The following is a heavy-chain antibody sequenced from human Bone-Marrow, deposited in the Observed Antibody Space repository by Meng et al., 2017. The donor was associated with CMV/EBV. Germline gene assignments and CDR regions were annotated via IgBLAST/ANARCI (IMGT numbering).Heavy chain of an antibody. D-gene: IGHD4-23*01. V-gene: IGHV3-21*01. CDR3: VHLGGGADY. CDR1: GFTFSSYS. Sequence: GESLKISCAASGFTFSSYSMNWVRQAPGKGLEWVSSISSSSSYIYYADSVKGRFSISRDNAKNSLYLQMNSLRAEDTAVYYCVHLGGGADYWGQGTLVTVSS. CDR2: ISSSSSYI. J-gene: IGHJ4*02.